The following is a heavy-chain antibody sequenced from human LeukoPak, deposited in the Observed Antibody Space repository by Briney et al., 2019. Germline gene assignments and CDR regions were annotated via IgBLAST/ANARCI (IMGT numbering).Heavy chain of an antibody. Sequence: ASVKVSCKASGYTFTSYAMHWVRQAPGQRLEWMGWINAGNGNTKYSQKFQGRVTITRDTSASTAYMELSSLRSEDTAVYYCARDSSGWYAVYYYYGMDVWGKGTTVTVSS. J-gene: IGHJ6*04. D-gene: IGHD6-19*01. V-gene: IGHV1-3*01. CDR3: ARDSSGWYAVYYYYGMDV. CDR2: INAGNGNT. CDR1: GYTFTSYA.